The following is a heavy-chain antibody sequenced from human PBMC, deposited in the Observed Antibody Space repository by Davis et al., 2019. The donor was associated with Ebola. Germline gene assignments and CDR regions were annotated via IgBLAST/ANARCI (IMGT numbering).Heavy chain of an antibody. V-gene: IGHV5-51*01. D-gene: IGHD3-10*01. CDR3: ARMGGFGELYYYYYYMDV. Sequence: GESLKISCKGSGYTFSSYWIGWVRQMPGKGLEWMGIIYPGDSDTRYSPSFQGQVTISADKSISTAYLQWSSLKASDTAMYYCARMGGFGELYYYYYYMDVWGKGTTVTVSS. CDR2: IYPGDSDT. CDR1: GYTFSSYW. J-gene: IGHJ6*03.